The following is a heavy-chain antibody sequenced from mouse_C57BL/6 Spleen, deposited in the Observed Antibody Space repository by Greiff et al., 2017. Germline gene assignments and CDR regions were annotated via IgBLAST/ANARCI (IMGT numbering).Heavy chain of an antibody. Sequence: QVQLQQPGAELVMPGASVKLSCKASGYTFTSSGISWVKQRTGQGLEWSGEIYPRSGNTYYNEKFKGKATLTADKSSSTAYMELRSLTSEDSAVYFCARVGGYGSTYYAMDYWGQGTSVTVSS. D-gene: IGHD1-1*01. CDR1: GYTFTSSG. CDR2: IYPRSGNT. V-gene: IGHV1-81*01. CDR3: ARVGGYGSTYYAMDY. J-gene: IGHJ4*01.